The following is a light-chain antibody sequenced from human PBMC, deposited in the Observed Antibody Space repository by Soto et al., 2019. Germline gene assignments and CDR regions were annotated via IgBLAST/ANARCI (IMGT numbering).Light chain of an antibody. CDR3: SSYTSNSTLV. Sequence: QSALTQPASVSGSPGQSITISCTGTSSDVGGYNYVSWYQQHPGKAPKLMIYEVNNRPSGVSNRFSGSKSGNTASLTISGLQAEDEADYYCSSYTSNSTLVFGGGTKVTVL. CDR2: EVN. V-gene: IGLV2-14*01. CDR1: SSDVGGYNY. J-gene: IGLJ3*02.